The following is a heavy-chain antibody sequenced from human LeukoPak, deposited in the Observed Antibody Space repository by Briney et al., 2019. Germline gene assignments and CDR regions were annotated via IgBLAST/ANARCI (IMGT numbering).Heavy chain of an antibody. CDR2: ISSSSSYI. Sequence: PGGSLRLSCAASGFTFSSYRMNWVRQAPGKGLEWVSSISSSSSYIYYADSVEGRFTISRDNAKNSLYLQMNSLRAEDTAVYYCARDPLDTAMVTDYWGQGTLVTVSS. J-gene: IGHJ4*02. V-gene: IGHV3-21*01. CDR3: ARDPLDTAMVTDY. D-gene: IGHD5-18*01. CDR1: GFTFSSYR.